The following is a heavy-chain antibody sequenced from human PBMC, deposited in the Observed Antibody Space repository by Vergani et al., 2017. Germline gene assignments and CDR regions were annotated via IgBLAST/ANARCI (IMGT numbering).Heavy chain of an antibody. J-gene: IGHJ6*02. Sequence: EVQLVQSGAEVKKPGESLRISCKGSGYSFTSYWISWVRQMPGKGLEWMGRIDPSDSYTNYSPSFQGHVTISADKSISTAYLQWSSLKASDTAMYYCAGPRGQGRYYYGMDVWGQGTTVTVSS. D-gene: IGHD3-10*01. V-gene: IGHV5-10-1*03. CDR1: GYSFTSYW. CDR2: IDPSDSYT. CDR3: AGPRGQGRYYYGMDV.